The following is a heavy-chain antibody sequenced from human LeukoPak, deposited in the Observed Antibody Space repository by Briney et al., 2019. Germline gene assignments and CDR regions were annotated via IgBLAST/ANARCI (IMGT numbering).Heavy chain of an antibody. CDR3: VRRLLTGYYEF. CDR2: FYSGDTT. D-gene: IGHD3-9*01. Sequence: GGSLRLSCAASGFTFSSYAMSWVRQAPGKGLEWVSVFYSGDTTYYANSVKGRFTISRDNSKNMLYLQMNSLRAEDTAVYYCVRRLLTGYYEFWGQGTLVTVSS. J-gene: IGHJ4*02. V-gene: IGHV3-66*01. CDR1: GFTFSSYA.